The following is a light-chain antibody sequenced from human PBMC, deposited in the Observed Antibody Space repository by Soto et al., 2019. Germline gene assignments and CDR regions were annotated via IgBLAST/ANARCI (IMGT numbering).Light chain of an antibody. CDR1: QSVXSN. J-gene: IGKJ5*01. Sequence: IVMTQCPATLSVSPGERATLSCRASQSVXSNFGWYQEKPGKAPRLLIYXASTRATGIPARFSGSGCGTEFTITISSLQSEDVAVYCCQQYNNWITFGQGTRLEIK. CDR3: QQYNNWIT. V-gene: IGKV3-15*01. CDR2: XAS.